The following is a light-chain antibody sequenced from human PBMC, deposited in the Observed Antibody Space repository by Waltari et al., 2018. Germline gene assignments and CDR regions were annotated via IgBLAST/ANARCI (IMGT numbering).Light chain of an antibody. CDR3: QSFDKTLNEWV. V-gene: IGLV1-40*01. J-gene: IGLJ3*02. CDR2: ANI. CDR1: ASNTGAGDV. Sequence: QSVLTQPPSVSGAPGQRVTVSCTGSASNTGAGDVVPWYQQFPGRAPRLVIPANIYRPAGVPDRFSATKSGSSASLAITGLQAEDEADYYCQSFDKTLNEWVFGGGTKVTVL.